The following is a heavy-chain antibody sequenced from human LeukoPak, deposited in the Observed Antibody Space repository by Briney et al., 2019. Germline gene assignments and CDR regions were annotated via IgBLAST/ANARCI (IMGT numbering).Heavy chain of an antibody. CDR2: IYTSGST. CDR1: GGPISSYY. J-gene: IGHJ4*02. D-gene: IGHD6-13*01. CDR3: ARDLSIAAAGTLFDY. Sequence: SETLSLTCTVSGGPISSYYWSWLRQPAGKGLEWIGRIYTSGSTNYNPSLKSRVTMSVDTSKNQFSLKLSSVTAADTAVYYCARDLSIAAAGTLFDYWGQGTLVTVSS. V-gene: IGHV4-4*07.